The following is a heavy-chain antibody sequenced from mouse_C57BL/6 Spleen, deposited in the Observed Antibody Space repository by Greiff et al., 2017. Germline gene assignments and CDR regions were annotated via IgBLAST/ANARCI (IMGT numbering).Heavy chain of an antibody. CDR1: GYSITSGYY. J-gene: IGHJ2*01. CDR2: ISYDGSN. Sequence: DVQLQESGPGLVKPSQSLSLTCSVTGYSITSGYYWNWIRQFPGNKLEWMGYISYDGSNNYNPSLKNRISITRDTSKNQFFLKLNSVTTEDTATYYCARDSGTGYFDYWGQGTTLTVSS. D-gene: IGHD4-1*01. CDR3: ARDSGTGYFDY. V-gene: IGHV3-6*01.